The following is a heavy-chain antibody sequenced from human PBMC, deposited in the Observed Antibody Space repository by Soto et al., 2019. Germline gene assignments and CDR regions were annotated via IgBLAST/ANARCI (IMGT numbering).Heavy chain of an antibody. CDR1: GGTFSSYA. Sequence: ASVKVSCKASGGTFSSYAISWVRQAPGQGLEWMGGIIPIFGTANYAQKFQGRVTITADESTSTAYMELSSLRSEDTAVYYCASTIFGVVIPRYYYYGMDVWGQGTTVTVSS. CDR3: ASTIFGVVIPRYYYYGMDV. J-gene: IGHJ6*02. CDR2: IIPIFGTA. D-gene: IGHD3-3*01. V-gene: IGHV1-69*13.